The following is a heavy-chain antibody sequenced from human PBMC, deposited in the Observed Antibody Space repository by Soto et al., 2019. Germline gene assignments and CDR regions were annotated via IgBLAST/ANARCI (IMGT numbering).Heavy chain of an antibody. D-gene: IGHD3-16*01. CDR2: MNPNSVNT. Sequence: QVQLVQSGAEVKKPGASVQVSCKASGYTVTSYDINWVRQATGQGMEWMGWMNPNSVNTGYAQKSQGRGTMARNTSISTGYIVLIWMRSEDTAVYDCASEGMGGRDPAFWGQGTLVTVS. V-gene: IGHV1-8*01. J-gene: IGHJ4*02. CDR3: ASEGMGGRDPAF. CDR1: GYTVTSYD.